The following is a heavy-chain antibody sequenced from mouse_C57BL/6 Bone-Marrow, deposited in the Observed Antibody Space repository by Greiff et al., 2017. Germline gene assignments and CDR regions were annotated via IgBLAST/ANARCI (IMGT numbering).Heavy chain of an antibody. CDR1: GFNIKDDY. V-gene: IGHV14-4*01. Sequence: EVQLQQSGAELVRPGASVKLSCTASGFNIKDDYMHWVKPRPEQGLEWIGCIDPENGVTEYSSMFQVNATITADTSSNTAYLQLSSLTSEDTAVYYCTTYGYYPWFAYWGQGTLVTVSA. CDR2: IDPENGVT. D-gene: IGHD2-3*01. J-gene: IGHJ3*01. CDR3: TTYGYYPWFAY.